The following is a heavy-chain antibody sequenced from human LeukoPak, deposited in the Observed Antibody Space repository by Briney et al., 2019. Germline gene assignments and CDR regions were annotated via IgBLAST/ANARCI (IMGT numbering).Heavy chain of an antibody. V-gene: IGHV3-7*03. CDR2: IKEDGREK. D-gene: IGHD3-16*01. CDR1: GFIFNNYW. CDR3: TRALGHSVLAFDV. J-gene: IGHJ3*01. Sequence: GGSLRLSCVASGFIFNNYWMNWVRQAPGKGLEWVASIKEDGREKLYVESLEGRLTIARDNAKESLHLQMRNLRVEDTAVYYCTRALGHSVLAFDVWGQGTVVIVS.